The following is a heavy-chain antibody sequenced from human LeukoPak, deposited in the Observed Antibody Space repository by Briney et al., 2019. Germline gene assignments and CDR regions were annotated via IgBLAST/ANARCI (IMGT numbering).Heavy chain of an antibody. CDR2: FDPEDGET. Sequence: ASVKVSCKVSGYTLTELSMHWVRQAPGKGLEWMGGFDPEDGETIYAQKFQGRVTMTEDTSTDTAYMELSSLRSEDTAVYYCATGGAGTPRGYYYYGMDVWGQGTTVTVSS. D-gene: IGHD6-13*01. CDR1: GYTLTELS. J-gene: IGHJ6*02. V-gene: IGHV1-24*01. CDR3: ATGGAGTPRGYYYYGMDV.